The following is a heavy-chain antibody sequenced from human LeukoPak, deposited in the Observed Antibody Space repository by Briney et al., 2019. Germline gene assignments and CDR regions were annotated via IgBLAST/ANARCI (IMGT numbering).Heavy chain of an antibody. CDR2: IKQDGSEK. J-gene: IGHJ5*02. Sequence: GALRLSCAASGFPFSSYAMSWVRQAPGKGLEWVANIKQDGSEKYYVDSVKGRFTISRDNAKNSLYLQMNSLRAEDTAVYYCARDTWFGEFGGFDPWGQGTLVTVSS. D-gene: IGHD3-10*01. CDR1: GFPFSSYA. V-gene: IGHV3-7*01. CDR3: ARDTWFGEFGGFDP.